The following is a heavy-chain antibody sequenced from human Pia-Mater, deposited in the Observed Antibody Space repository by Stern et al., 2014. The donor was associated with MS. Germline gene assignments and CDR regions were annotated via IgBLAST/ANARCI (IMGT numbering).Heavy chain of an antibody. D-gene: IGHD5-18*01. J-gene: IGHJ4*02. V-gene: IGHV4-39*01. CDR2: IYYSGST. CDR1: GGSISSSSYY. CDR3: DGYASWVDY. Sequence: VQLEESGPGLVKPSETLSLTCTVSGGSISSSSYYWGWIRQPPGKGLEWIGSIYYSGSTYYNPSLKSRVTISVDTSNNQFSLNLSSVTAADTAVYYCDGYASWVDYWGQGTLVTVSS.